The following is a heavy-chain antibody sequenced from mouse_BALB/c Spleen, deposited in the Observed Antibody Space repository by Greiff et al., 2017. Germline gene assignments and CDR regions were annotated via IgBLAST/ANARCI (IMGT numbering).Heavy chain of an antibody. CDR3: ARGITTVVATRSAMDY. D-gene: IGHD1-1*01. V-gene: IGHV3-8*02. J-gene: IGHJ4*01. CDR2: ISYSGST. Sequence: VQLQQSGPSLVKPSQTLSLTCSVTGDSITSGYWNWIRKFPGNKLEYMGYISYSGSTYYNPSLKSRISITRDTSKNQYYLQLNSVTTEDTATYYCARGITTVVATRSAMDYWGQGTSVTVSS. CDR1: GDSITSGY.